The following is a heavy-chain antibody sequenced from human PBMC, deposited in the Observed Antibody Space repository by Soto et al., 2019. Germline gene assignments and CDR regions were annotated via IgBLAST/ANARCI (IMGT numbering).Heavy chain of an antibody. Sequence: GGSLRLSFAASGFTYSSYSMNWVRQAPGKGLEWVSSISSSSSYIYYADSVKGRFTISRDNAKNSLYLQMNSLRAEDTAVYYCARTLAHPFNWFDPWGQGTLVTVSS. J-gene: IGHJ5*02. CDR2: ISSSSSYI. CDR1: GFTYSSYS. CDR3: ARTLAHPFNWFDP. V-gene: IGHV3-21*01.